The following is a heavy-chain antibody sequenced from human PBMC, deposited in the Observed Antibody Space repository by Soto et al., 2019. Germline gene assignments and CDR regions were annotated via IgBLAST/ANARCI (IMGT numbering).Heavy chain of an antibody. J-gene: IGHJ4*02. CDR2: VYYSGST. D-gene: IGHD1-26*01. CDR3: ARLISGSYRHFDY. CDR1: GGSISSSRYY. V-gene: IGHV4-39*01. Sequence: PSETLSLTCTVSGGSISSSRYYWGWIRQPPGKGLEWIGSVYYSGSTYYNPSLKSRVTISVDTSKNQFSLKLSSVTAADTAVYYCARLISGSYRHFDYWGQGTLVTVSS.